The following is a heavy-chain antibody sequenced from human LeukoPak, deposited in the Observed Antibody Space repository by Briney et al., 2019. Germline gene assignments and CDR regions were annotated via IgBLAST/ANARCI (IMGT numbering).Heavy chain of an antibody. CDR2: ISSIRNYI. Sequence: PGGSLRLSCAASKFTFSDYSMSWVRQAPGKGLEWVSSISSIRNYIYYADSVKGRFTVSRDNAKNSLYLQMNSLRAEDTAVYYCARQSIVGAHRGWYYFDYWGQGTLVTVSS. J-gene: IGHJ4*02. CDR1: KFTFSDYS. D-gene: IGHD1-26*01. CDR3: ARQSIVGAHRGWYYFDY. V-gene: IGHV3-21*01.